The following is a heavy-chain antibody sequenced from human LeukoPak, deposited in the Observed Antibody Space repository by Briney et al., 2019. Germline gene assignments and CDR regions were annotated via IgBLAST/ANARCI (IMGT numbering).Heavy chain of an antibody. CDR1: GYTFSGYY. CDR2: ISPDSGGT. CDR3: TRGKGRSMIVVVIGPAFDVFDI. Sequence: GASVKVSCKASGYTFSGYYIHWVRQAPGQGLEWMGWISPDSGGTNFAQKFQGRVTMTRDSSISTVYMELSRLRSDDTAVYYCTRGKGRSMIVVVIGPAFDVFDIWGQGTRVTVSS. D-gene: IGHD3-22*01. J-gene: IGHJ3*02. V-gene: IGHV1-2*02.